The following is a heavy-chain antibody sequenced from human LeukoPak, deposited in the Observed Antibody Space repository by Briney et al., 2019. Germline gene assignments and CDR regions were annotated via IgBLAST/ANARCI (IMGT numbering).Heavy chain of an antibody. CDR2: ISSSSSYI. CDR1: GFTFSSYS. V-gene: IGHV3-21*01. Sequence: GGSLRLSCAASGFTFSSYSMNWVRQAPGRGLEWVSSISSSSSYIYYADSVKGRFTISRDNAKNSLYLQMNSLRAEDTAVYYCAIGESSYYDILTGYLDYWGQGTLVTVSS. D-gene: IGHD3-9*01. CDR3: AIGESSYYDILTGYLDY. J-gene: IGHJ4*02.